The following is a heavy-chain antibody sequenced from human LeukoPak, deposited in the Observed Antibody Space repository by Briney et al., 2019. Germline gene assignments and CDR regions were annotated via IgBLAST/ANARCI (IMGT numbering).Heavy chain of an antibody. CDR3: ARDHVSTPNAFDI. CDR2: INSDGSST. CDR1: GFTFSSYW. V-gene: IGHV3-74*01. J-gene: IGHJ3*02. Sequence: PGGSLSLSCAASGFTFSSYWMHWVRQAPGKGLVWVSRINSDGSSTSYADSVKGRFTISRDNAKNTLYLQMNSLRAEDTAVYYCARDHVSTPNAFDIWGQGTMVTVS. D-gene: IGHD5/OR15-5a*01.